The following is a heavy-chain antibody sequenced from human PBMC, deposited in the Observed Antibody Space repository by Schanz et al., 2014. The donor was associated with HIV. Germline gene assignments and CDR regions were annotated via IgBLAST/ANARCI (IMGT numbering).Heavy chain of an antibody. CDR1: GFTFDEYA. J-gene: IGHJ6*02. CDR3: AKDIGRDVGYGLDV. Sequence: EVQLVESGGGLVQPGRSLRLSCAASGFTFDEYAMHWVRQVPGKGLEWVSGISWNSGSIGYADSVKGRFTISRDNAKNSLYLQMNSLRAEDTALYYCAKDIGRDVGYGLDVWGQGTTVTVSS. D-gene: IGHD1-26*01. V-gene: IGHV3-9*01. CDR2: ISWNSGSI.